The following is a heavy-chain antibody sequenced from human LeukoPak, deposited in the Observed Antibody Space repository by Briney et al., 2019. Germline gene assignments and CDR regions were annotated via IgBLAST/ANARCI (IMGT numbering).Heavy chain of an antibody. CDR1: GYSISSGYY. Sequence: SETLSLTCTVSGYSISSGYYWGWIRQPPGKGLEWIGGIYHSGRTFYNPSLKSRVTISVDTSKNQFSLKLSSVTAADTAVYYCASGGYYYDSVDYWGQGTLVTVSS. V-gene: IGHV4-38-2*02. CDR2: IYHSGRT. D-gene: IGHD3-22*01. J-gene: IGHJ4*02. CDR3: ASGGYYYDSVDY.